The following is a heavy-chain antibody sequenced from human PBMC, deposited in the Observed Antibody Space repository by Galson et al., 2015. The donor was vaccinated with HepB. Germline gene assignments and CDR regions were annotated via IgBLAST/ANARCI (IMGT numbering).Heavy chain of an antibody. CDR3: AKDQRSSRASRYDWFDP. Sequence: SLRLSCAASGFTFSSNAMTWVRQAPGKGLEWVSSISVRGGSTYYADTVTGRFTISRDNSKNTLYLQMNSLRVEDTAVYYCAKDQRSSRASRYDWFDPWGQGTLVTVSS. CDR1: GFTFSSNA. V-gene: IGHV3-23*01. D-gene: IGHD6-25*01. J-gene: IGHJ5*02. CDR2: ISVRGGST.